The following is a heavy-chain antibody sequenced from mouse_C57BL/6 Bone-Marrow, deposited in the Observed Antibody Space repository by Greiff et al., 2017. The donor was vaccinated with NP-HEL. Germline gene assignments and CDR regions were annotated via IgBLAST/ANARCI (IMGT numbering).Heavy chain of an antibody. V-gene: IGHV1-61*01. CDR3: ARKEGNYDYYFDY. CDR2: IYPSDSET. D-gene: IGHD2-1*01. Sequence: VQLQQPGAELVRPGSSVKLSCKASGYTFTSYWMDWVKQRPGQGLEWIGNIYPSDSETHYNQKFKDKATLTVDKSSSTAYMQLSRLTSEDSAVYYCARKEGNYDYYFDYWGQGTTLTVSS. J-gene: IGHJ2*01. CDR1: GYTFTSYW.